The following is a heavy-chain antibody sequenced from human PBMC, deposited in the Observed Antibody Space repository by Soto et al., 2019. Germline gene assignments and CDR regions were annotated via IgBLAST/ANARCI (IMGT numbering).Heavy chain of an antibody. V-gene: IGHV3-30*18. CDR1: GFTFSSYG. CDR3: AKDWTFLVYGMDV. Sequence: VVSLSLSCAASGFTFSSYGMHWVRQVPGKGLEWVAVISYDGSNKYYADSVKGRFTISRDNSKNTLYLQMNSLRAEDTAVYYCAKDWTFLVYGMDVWGQGTTVTVSS. CDR2: ISYDGSNK. J-gene: IGHJ6*02. D-gene: IGHD3-3*01.